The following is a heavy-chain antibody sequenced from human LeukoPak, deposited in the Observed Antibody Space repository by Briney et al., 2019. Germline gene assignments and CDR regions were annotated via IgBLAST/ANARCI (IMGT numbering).Heavy chain of an antibody. V-gene: IGHV4-39*01. D-gene: IGHD3-22*01. CDR3: ARHPSIEPHDYDSSGYYWNY. CDR2: IYYSGRT. Sequence: PSETLSLTCTGPGGSISSSSYYWGWIRQPPGEGLEWIGSIYYSGRTYYNPHLNSRVTISVDTSKNQFSLKLSSVTAADTAVYYCARHPSIEPHDYDSSGYYWNYWGQGTLVTVSS. CDR1: GGSISSSSYY. J-gene: IGHJ4*02.